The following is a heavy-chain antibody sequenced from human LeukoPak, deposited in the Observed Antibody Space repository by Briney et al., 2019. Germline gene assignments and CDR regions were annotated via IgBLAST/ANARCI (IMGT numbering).Heavy chain of an antibody. CDR3: ARGHSSGYNRVYFDY. Sequence: GGSLRLSCAASGFTFSNYWMSWVRQAPGKGLEWVANMKQDGSETYYVDSVKGRFTISRDNAKNSLYLQMNSLRAEDTALYHCARGHSSGYNRVYFDYWGQGTLVTVSS. CDR2: MKQDGSET. V-gene: IGHV3-7*03. CDR1: GFTFSNYW. D-gene: IGHD3-22*01. J-gene: IGHJ4*02.